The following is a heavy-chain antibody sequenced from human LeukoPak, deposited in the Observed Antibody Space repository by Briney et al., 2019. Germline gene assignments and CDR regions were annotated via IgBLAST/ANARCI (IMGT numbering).Heavy chain of an antibody. CDR1: GGSFSGYY. CDR3: ARGVVDY. Sequence: SETLSLTCAVSGGSFSGYYWSWIRQPPGKGLEWIGEINHSGSTNYNPSIKSRCTISVDTSKKQFTLKLSSVPAADTAVYYCARGVVDYWGQGTLVTVSS. J-gene: IGHJ4*02. CDR2: INHSGST. V-gene: IGHV4-34*01.